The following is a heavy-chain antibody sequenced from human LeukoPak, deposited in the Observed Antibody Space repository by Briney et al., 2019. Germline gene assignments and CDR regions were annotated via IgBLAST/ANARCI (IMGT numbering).Heavy chain of an antibody. CDR3: ARDRTRYSSSWD. CDR1: RFAFSNYA. CDR2: VVASGGST. D-gene: IGHD6-13*01. J-gene: IGHJ4*02. V-gene: IGHV3-23*01. Sequence: GGSLRLSCAASRFAFSNYAMNWVRQAPGKGLEWVSTVVASGGSTYYADSVKGRFTISRDNAKNSLYLQMNSLRAEDTAVYYCARDRTRYSSSWDWGQGTLVTVSS.